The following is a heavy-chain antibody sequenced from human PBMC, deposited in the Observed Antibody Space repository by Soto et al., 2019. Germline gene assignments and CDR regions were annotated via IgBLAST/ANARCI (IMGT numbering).Heavy chain of an antibody. Sequence: QVQLVQSGAEVKKPGASVKVSCKASGYTFSSYDINWVRQATGQGLEWMGWLNPNSGDTGYAQKLQARVTLTRNTSINTADIELSSLTSDDTAVYYCATSGGGWYLYWGQATLVTVSS. CDR1: GYTFSSYD. CDR2: LNPNSGDT. J-gene: IGHJ4*02. D-gene: IGHD6-19*01. V-gene: IGHV1-8*01. CDR3: ATSGGGWYLY.